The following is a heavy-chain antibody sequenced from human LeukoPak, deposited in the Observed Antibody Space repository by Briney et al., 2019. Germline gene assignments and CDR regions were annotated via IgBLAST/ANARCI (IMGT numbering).Heavy chain of an antibody. CDR2: ISGSAGST. V-gene: IGHV3-23*01. J-gene: IGHJ4*02. CDR1: GLPFSSYA. D-gene: IGHD2-8*02. Sequence: GGSLRLSCAASGLPFSSYAMSWVRKAPGKGLEWVSSISGSAGSTSYADSVKGRFTISRDSSKNTLYLQMHSLRAEDTAIYYCAQDYTGDPPYFHSWGQGTLVTVSS. CDR3: AQDYTGDPPYFHS.